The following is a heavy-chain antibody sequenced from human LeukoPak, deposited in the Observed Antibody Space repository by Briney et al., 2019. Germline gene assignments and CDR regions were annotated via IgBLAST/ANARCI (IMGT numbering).Heavy chain of an antibody. CDR3: ARVVFGDYDNY. CDR2: INSAGSDT. CDR1: GFTFSSYS. V-gene: IGHV3-74*01. Sequence: GGSLRLSCAASGFTFSSYSMNWVRQAPGKGLVWVSGINSAGSDTTYADSVKGRFTISRDNAKNTLYLQMNSLRAEDTAVYYCARVVFGDYDNYWGQGTLVTVSS. J-gene: IGHJ4*02. D-gene: IGHD4-17*01.